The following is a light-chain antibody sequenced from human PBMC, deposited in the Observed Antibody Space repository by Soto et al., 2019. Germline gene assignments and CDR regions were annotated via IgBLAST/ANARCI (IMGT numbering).Light chain of an antibody. V-gene: IGKV1-27*01. CDR2: AAS. Sequence: DIQMTQTPPSLSASIGARVTITCRASQGIGKFLAWYQHKSGIVPNLLIYAASTLQAGVPSQFSGGGSGTAFTLTISSLQPEDVAAYYGQEYDSAPLFTFGPGIRVDV. CDR3: QEYDSAPLFT. CDR1: QGIGKF. J-gene: IGKJ3*01.